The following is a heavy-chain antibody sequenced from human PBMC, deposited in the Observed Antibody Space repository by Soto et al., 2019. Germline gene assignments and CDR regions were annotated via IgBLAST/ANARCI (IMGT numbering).Heavy chain of an antibody. V-gene: IGHV5-51*01. J-gene: IGHJ6*02. CDR3: ARHELVQEYYYGMDV. CDR1: GYSFTSYW. CDR2: IYPGDSDT. Sequence: GESLKISCKGSGYSFTSYWIGWVRQMPGKGLEWMGIIYPGDSDTRYSPSFQGQVTISADKSISTAYLQWSSLKASDTAMYYCARHELVQEYYYGMDVWGQGTTVTVSS. D-gene: IGHD3-10*01.